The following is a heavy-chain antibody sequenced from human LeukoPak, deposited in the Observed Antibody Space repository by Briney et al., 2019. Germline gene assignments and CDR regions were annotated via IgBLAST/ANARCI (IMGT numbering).Heavy chain of an antibody. V-gene: IGHV3-7*03. CDR2: INHNGNVN. CDR1: GFTFSSYW. CDR3: AKEGGSGGWYGPYYFDY. Sequence: GGSLRLSCAASGFTFSSYWMNWARQAPGKGLEWVASINHNGNVNYYVDSVKGRFTISRDNSKNTLYLQMNSLRAEDTAVYYCAKEGGSGGWYGPYYFDYWGQGTLVTVSS. J-gene: IGHJ4*02. D-gene: IGHD6-19*01.